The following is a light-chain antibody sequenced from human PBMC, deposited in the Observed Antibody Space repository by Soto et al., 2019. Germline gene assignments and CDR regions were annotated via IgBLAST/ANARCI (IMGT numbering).Light chain of an antibody. CDR1: SSNIGAGYD. J-gene: IGLJ1*01. CDR3: QSYDGSLSGWGV. CDR2: GNS. V-gene: IGLV1-40*01. Sequence: QSVLTQPPSVSGAPGQRVTISCTGSSSNIGAGYDVHWYQQLPGTAPKLLIYGNSNRPSGVPDRFSGSKSGTSASLAITGLQAEDEADYYCQSYDGSLSGWGVFGIGTKLTVL.